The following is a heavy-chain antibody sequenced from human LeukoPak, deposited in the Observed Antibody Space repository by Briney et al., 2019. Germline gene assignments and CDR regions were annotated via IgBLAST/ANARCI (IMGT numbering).Heavy chain of an antibody. CDR2: INPNSGGT. CDR3: ARAVPAARSFYYYYYMDV. Sequence: GASVKVSCKASGYTFTGYYMHWVRQAPGQGLEWMGWINPNSGGTNYAQKFQGRVTMTRDTSISTAYMELSRLRSEDTAVYYCARAVPAARSFYYYYYMDVWGKGTTVTISS. D-gene: IGHD2-2*01. J-gene: IGHJ6*03. CDR1: GYTFTGYY. V-gene: IGHV1-2*02.